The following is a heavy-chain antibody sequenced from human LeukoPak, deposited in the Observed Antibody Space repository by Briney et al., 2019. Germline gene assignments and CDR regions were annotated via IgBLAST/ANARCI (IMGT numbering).Heavy chain of an antibody. J-gene: IGHJ4*02. D-gene: IGHD3-3*01. CDR1: GFTFSTYW. V-gene: IGHV3-7*01. Sequence: PGGSLRLSCAASGFTFSTYWMSWDRQAPGKGLEWVANIKEDGSEKYYGDSVKGRFTISRDNAKNTLYLQMNSLRAEDTAVYYCAKIRVRSTGDYWGQGTLVTVSS. CDR2: IKEDGSEK. CDR3: AKIRVRSTGDY.